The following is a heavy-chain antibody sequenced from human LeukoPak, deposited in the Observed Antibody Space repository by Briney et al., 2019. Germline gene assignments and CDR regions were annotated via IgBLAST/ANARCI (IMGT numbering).Heavy chain of an antibody. Sequence: PSETLSLTCTVSGGSISGQYWSWIRQPPGKGLEWIGEINHSGSTNYNPSLKSRVTISVDTSKNQFSLKLSSVTAADTAVYYCARQAGSGLFILPGGQGTLVTVSS. D-gene: IGHD3/OR15-3a*01. CDR2: INHSGST. V-gene: IGHV4-34*01. CDR1: GGSISGQY. CDR3: ARQAGSGLFILP. J-gene: IGHJ4*02.